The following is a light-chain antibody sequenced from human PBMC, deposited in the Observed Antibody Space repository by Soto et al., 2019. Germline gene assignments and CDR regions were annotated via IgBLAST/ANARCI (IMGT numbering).Light chain of an antibody. CDR2: GAS. Sequence: DIVMTQSPATLSVSPGERATLSCRASQSVSSNLAWYQQEPGQAPRLLISGASTRATGIPARLSGSGSGTDFTLTISSLEPEDFAVYYCQQSHNWPRTFGQGTKVDIK. CDR3: QQSHNWPRT. J-gene: IGKJ1*01. CDR1: QSVSSN. V-gene: IGKV3-15*01.